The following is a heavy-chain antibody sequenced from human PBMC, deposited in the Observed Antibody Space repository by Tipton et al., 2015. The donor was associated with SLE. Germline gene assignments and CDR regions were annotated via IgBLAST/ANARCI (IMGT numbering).Heavy chain of an antibody. V-gene: IGHV6-1*01. D-gene: IGHD1-1*01. CDR1: GDSVSSNSAA. Sequence: TLSLTCAISGDSVSSNSAAWNWIRQSPSRGLEWLGGTYYRSKWYNDYAVSVKSRITINPDTSKNQFSLQVNSVTPEDTAVYYCARLGPTWDLGDAFDIWGQGTMVTVSS. CDR2: TYYRSKWYN. J-gene: IGHJ3*02. CDR3: ARLGPTWDLGDAFDI.